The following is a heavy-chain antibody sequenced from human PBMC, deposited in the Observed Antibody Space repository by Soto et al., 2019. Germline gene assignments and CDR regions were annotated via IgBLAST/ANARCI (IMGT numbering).Heavy chain of an antibody. Sequence: EVQLLESGGGLVQQGGCLRLFCAASGFTFTTYAMSWVRQPPGKGLEWVSGISSSGDIPYYADSVKGRFTISRDQSKKTVYLQMNSLRAEDTALYYCAKVNSIVGDGDHDYCGQGTLVSVSS. CDR1: GFTFTTYA. CDR2: ISSSGDIP. D-gene: IGHD4-17*01. J-gene: IGHJ4*02. CDR3: AKVNSIVGDGDHDY. V-gene: IGHV3-23*01.